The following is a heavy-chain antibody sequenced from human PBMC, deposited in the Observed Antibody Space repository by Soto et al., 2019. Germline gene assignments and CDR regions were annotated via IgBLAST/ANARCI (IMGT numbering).Heavy chain of an antibody. V-gene: IGHV3-74*01. CDR3: TRGPRPISTGTGAY. J-gene: IGHJ4*02. Sequence: GGSLRLSCAASGFTFSSHWMHWVRQVPGKGLVWVARINGDGSSTSYADSVRGRFTISRDNVNDTLYLQMNNLRAEDSGLYYCTRGPRPISTGTGAYWGQGTQVTVSS. CDR1: GFTFSSHW. D-gene: IGHD3-10*01. CDR2: INGDGSST.